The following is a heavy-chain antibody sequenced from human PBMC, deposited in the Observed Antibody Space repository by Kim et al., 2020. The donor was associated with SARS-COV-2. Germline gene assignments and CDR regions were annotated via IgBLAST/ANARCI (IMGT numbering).Heavy chain of an antibody. CDR1: GYTFTGYY. D-gene: IGHD3-9*01. CDR3: AIYDILTGYHDY. V-gene: IGHV1-2*06. J-gene: IGHJ4*02. CDR2: INPNSGGT. Sequence: ASVKVSCKASGYTFTGYYMHWVRQAPGQGLEWMGRINPNSGGTNYAQKFQGRVTMTRDTSISTAYMELSRLRSDDTAVYYCAIYDILTGYHDYWGQGTLVTVSS.